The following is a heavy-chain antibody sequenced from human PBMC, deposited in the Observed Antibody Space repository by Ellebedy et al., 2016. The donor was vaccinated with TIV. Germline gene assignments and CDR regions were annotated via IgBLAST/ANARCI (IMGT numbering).Heavy chain of an antibody. D-gene: IGHD1-26*01. V-gene: IGHV1-69*04. J-gene: IGHJ3*02. CDR3: AKISRWEAFDT. CDR1: GGTFSNYA. CDR2: IIPIVVIP. Sequence: SVKVSXXASGGTFSNYAISWVRQAPGQGLEWMGRIIPIVVIPDYAQKFQGRVTITADKSTSTAYMELSSLKFEDTAIYYCAKISRWEAFDTWGQGTMVIVSS.